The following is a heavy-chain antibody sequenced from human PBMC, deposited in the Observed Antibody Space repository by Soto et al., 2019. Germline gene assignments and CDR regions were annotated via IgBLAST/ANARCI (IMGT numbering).Heavy chain of an antibody. Sequence: GSLRLSCTASGFTFGDYAMSWFRQAPGKGLEWVGFIRSKAYGGTTEYAASVKGRFTISRDDSKSIAYLQMNSLKTEDTAVYYCTESNGDYGGLYYYGMDVWGQGTTVTVSS. CDR3: TESNGDYGGLYYYGMDV. CDR2: IRSKAYGGTT. D-gene: IGHD4-17*01. CDR1: GFTFGDYA. J-gene: IGHJ6*02. V-gene: IGHV3-49*03.